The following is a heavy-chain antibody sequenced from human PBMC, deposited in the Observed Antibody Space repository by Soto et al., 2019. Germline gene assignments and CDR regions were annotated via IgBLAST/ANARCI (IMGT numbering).Heavy chain of an antibody. Sequence: SETLSLTCTVSGGSISSYYWSWIRQPPGKGLEWIGYIYYSGSTNYNPSLKSRVTISVDTSKNQFSLKLSSVTAADTAVYYCARLRVATSGWFDPWGQGTLVTVSS. D-gene: IGHD5-12*01. CDR2: IYYSGST. J-gene: IGHJ5*02. V-gene: IGHV4-59*01. CDR1: GGSISSYY. CDR3: ARLRVATSGWFDP.